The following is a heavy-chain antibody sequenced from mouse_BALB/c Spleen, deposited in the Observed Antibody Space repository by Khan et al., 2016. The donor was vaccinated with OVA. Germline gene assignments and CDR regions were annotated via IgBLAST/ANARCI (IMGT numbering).Heavy chain of an antibody. D-gene: IGHD2-10*01. CDR2: IWSDGST. J-gene: IGHJ4*01. Sequence: QLQLKQSEPGLLPPSQSLSITCTIPGFSLPSYGVHWFRHPPGKGLEWRVVIWSDGSTTYNSALKSRLTISKDNSKNQVFLKMNSLQTDDTAVYFCARQPYYHYNIMDYWGQGTSVTVSS. CDR1: GFSLPSYG. V-gene: IGHV2-6-1*01. CDR3: ARQPYYHYNIMDY.